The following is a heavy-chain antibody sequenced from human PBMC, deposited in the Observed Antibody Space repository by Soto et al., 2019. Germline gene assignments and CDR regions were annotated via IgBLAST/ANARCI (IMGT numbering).Heavy chain of an antibody. V-gene: IGHV3-74*01. Sequence: PVGSLRLSCAASGFTFSSYWMHWVRQAPGKGLVWVSRINSDGSSTSYADSVKGRFTISRDNAKNTLYLQMNSLRAEDTAVYYCARVPLGYCSSTSCYAYYFDYWGQGTLVTVSS. D-gene: IGHD2-2*01. CDR1: GFTFSSYW. J-gene: IGHJ4*02. CDR2: INSDGSST. CDR3: ARVPLGYCSSTSCYAYYFDY.